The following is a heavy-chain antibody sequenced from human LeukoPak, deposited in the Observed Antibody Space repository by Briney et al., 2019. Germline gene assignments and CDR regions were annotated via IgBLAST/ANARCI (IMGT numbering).Heavy chain of an antibody. Sequence: SQTLSLTCAISGDSFSSNSAAWNWIRQSPSRGLEWLGRTYYRSKWYNDYALSVKSRISINPDTSKNQFSLQLNSVTPEDRAVYYCARSSIRPSIDAFDMWGQGTMVTVSS. J-gene: IGHJ3*02. D-gene: IGHD3-3*02. CDR1: GDSFSSNSAA. CDR2: TYYRSKWYN. CDR3: ARSSIRPSIDAFDM. V-gene: IGHV6-1*01.